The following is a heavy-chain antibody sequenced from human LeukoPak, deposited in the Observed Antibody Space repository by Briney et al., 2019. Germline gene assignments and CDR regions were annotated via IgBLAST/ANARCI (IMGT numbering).Heavy chain of an antibody. CDR2: ISSSSSYI. D-gene: IGHD3-10*01. J-gene: IGHJ4*02. CDR3: ARGDYYGSGTWRFDY. Sequence: GGSLRLSCAASGFTFSSYSMNWVRLAPGKGLEWVSSISSSSSYIYYADSVKGRFTISRDNAKNSLYLQMNSLRAEDTAVYYCARGDYYGSGTWRFDYWGQGTLVTVSS. V-gene: IGHV3-21*01. CDR1: GFTFSSYS.